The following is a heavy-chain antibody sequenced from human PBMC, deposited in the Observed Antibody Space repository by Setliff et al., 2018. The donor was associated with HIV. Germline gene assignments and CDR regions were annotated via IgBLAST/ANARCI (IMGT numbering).Heavy chain of an antibody. J-gene: IGHJ4*02. CDR1: GYTFTSYG. V-gene: IGHV1-18*01. CDR3: ARGGVAVGDMTPSDY. D-gene: IGHD6-19*01. Sequence: ASVKVSCKASGYTFTSYGITWVRQAPGQGLEWLGWISTYKGNTNYAQKFQGRVTMTTDTSTSTAYMDLRSLRSDDTAVYYCARGGVAVGDMTPSDYWGQGTLVTVSS. CDR2: ISTYKGNT.